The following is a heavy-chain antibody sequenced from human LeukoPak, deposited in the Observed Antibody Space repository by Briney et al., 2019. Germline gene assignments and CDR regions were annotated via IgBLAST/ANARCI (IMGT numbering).Heavy chain of an antibody. V-gene: IGHV4-4*07. J-gene: IGHJ4*02. CDR3: ARSQPPYSSRWYYFDY. D-gene: IGHD6-13*01. CDR2: IYTSGST. CDR1: GGSISTYY. Sequence: SETLSLTCTVSGGSISTYYWSWIRQPVEKGLEWIGRIYTSGSTDYNPSLKSRVTMSVDTSKNQFSLKLSSVTAADTAVYYCARSQPPYSSRWYYFDYWGQGTLVTVSS.